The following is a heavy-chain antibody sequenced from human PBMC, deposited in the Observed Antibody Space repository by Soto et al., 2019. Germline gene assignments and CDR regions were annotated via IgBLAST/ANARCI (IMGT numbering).Heavy chain of an antibody. CDR2: IYYSGST. J-gene: IGHJ5*02. V-gene: IGHV4-59*01. Sequence: WILQNTGKGLEWIGYIYYSGSTNYNPSLKSRVTISVDTSKNQFSLKLSSVTAADTAVYYCARGWQLGNWFDPWGQGTLVTVSS. CDR3: ARGWQLGNWFDP. D-gene: IGHD6-6*01.